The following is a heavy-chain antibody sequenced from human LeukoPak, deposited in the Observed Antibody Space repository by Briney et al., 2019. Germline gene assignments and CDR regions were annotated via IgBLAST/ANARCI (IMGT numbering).Heavy chain of an antibody. CDR2: ISNSGGST. CDR3: ARASPDYGGYFDY. D-gene: IGHD4-23*01. CDR1: GFTFSSYG. V-gene: IGHV3-23*01. Sequence: GGSLRLSCAASGFTFSSYGVSWVRQAPGKGLEWVSVISNSGGSTDYPASVKGRFTISRGNAKNSLYLQMNSLRAGDTAVYYCARASPDYGGYFDYWGQGTLLTVSS. J-gene: IGHJ4*02.